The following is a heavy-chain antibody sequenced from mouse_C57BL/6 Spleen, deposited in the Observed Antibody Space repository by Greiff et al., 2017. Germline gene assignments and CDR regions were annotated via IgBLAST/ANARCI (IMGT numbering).Heavy chain of an antibody. CDR1: GYTFTSYW. D-gene: IGHD1-1*01. CDR2: IDPSDSYT. J-gene: IGHJ1*03. CDR3: ARDYGSSEYFDV. Sequence: QVQLKQPGAELVKPGASVKLSCKASGYTFTSYWMQWVKQRPGQGLEWIGEIDPSDSYTNYNQKFKGKATLTVDTSSSTAYMQLSSLTSEDSAVYCCARDYGSSEYFDVWGTGTTVTVSS. V-gene: IGHV1-50*01.